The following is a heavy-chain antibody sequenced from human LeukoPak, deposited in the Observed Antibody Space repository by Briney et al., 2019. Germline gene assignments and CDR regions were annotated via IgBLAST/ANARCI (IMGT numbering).Heavy chain of an antibody. CDR3: ARRNLNYENWFDP. Sequence: SETLSLTCTVSGGSISSSSYYWGWSRQPPGKGLEWIGSIYYSGSTYYNPSLKSRVTIPVDTSKNQFSLKLSSVTAADTAVYYCARRNLNYENWFDPWGQGTLVTVSS. D-gene: IGHD1-7*01. CDR2: IYYSGST. V-gene: IGHV4-39*01. J-gene: IGHJ5*02. CDR1: GGSISSSSYY.